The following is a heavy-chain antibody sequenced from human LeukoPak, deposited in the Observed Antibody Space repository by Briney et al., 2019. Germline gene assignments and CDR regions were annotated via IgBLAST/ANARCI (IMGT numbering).Heavy chain of an antibody. CDR1: GGSISSYY. CDR2: IYYSGST. Sequence: SETLSLTCTVSGGSISSYYWGWIRQPPGKGLEWIGSIYYSGSTYYNPSLKSRVTISVDTSKNQFSLKLSSVTAADTAVYYCARMVYDSSGYYFDYWGQGTLVTVSS. CDR3: ARMVYDSSGYYFDY. V-gene: IGHV4-39*07. D-gene: IGHD3-22*01. J-gene: IGHJ4*02.